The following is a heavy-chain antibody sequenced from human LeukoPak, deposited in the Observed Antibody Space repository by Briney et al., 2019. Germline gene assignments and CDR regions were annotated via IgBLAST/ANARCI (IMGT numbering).Heavy chain of an antibody. J-gene: IGHJ3*02. CDR1: GYTFTSYY. Sequence: GASVKVSCKASGYTFTSYYMHWVRQAPGKGLEWMGGFDPEDGETIYAQKFQGRVTMTEDTSTDTAYMELSSLRSEDTAVYYCVSDYYDSSGPDAFDIWGQGTMVTVSS. V-gene: IGHV1-24*01. CDR2: FDPEDGET. CDR3: VSDYYDSSGPDAFDI. D-gene: IGHD3-22*01.